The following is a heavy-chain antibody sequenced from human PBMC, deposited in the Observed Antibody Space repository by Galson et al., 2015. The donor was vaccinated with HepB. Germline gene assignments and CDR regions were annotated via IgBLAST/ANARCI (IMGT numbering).Heavy chain of an antibody. CDR1: GGSISSYY. J-gene: IGHJ2*01. CDR3: ARGGYSYGKVWYFDL. V-gene: IGHV4-59*01. Sequence: ETLSLTCTVSGGSISSYYWSWIRQPPGKGLEWIGYIYYSGSTNYNPSLKSRVTISVDTSKNQFSLKLSSVTAADTAVYYCARGGYSYGKVWYFDLWGRGTLVTVSS. CDR2: IYYSGST. D-gene: IGHD5-18*01.